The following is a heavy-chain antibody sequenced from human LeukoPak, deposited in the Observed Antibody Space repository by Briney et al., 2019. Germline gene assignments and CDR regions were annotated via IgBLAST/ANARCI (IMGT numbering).Heavy chain of an antibody. Sequence: SETLSLTCTVSGGSISSYYWSWIRQPPGKGLEWIGYIYYSGSTNYNPSLKSRVTISVDTSTNQFSLKLSSVTAADTAVYYCARDILTGYYSGWFDPWGQGTLVTVSS. CDR1: GGSISSYY. V-gene: IGHV4-59*01. J-gene: IGHJ5*02. CDR3: ARDILTGYYSGWFDP. D-gene: IGHD3-9*01. CDR2: IYYSGST.